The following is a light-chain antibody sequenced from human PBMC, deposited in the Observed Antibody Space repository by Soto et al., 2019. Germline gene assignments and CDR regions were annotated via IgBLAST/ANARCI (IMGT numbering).Light chain of an antibody. V-gene: IGKV1-5*01. CDR2: DAS. CDR3: QQYKSYSPYT. J-gene: IGKJ2*01. CDR1: QSISSW. Sequence: DMQMTQSPSTLSASVGDRVTITCRASQSISSWLAWYQQKPGKAPKLLVYDASSLESGVPSRFSGSGSATEFTLTISGLQPEDFATYYCQQYKSYSPYTFGQGTKLEI.